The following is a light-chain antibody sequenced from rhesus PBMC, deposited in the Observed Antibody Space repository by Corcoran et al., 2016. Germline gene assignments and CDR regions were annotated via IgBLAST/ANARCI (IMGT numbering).Light chain of an antibody. CDR3: QHYYDNPYS. Sequence: DIQMTQSPSALSASVGDRVTISCRASQNIYSNLAWYQQKPGKAPKFLIYAASSLQTWIPSRFSGSGSGTDFTLTISSLQPEDSAAYYCQHYYDNPYSFGQGTKVEIK. V-gene: IGKV1S12*01. CDR1: QNIYSN. CDR2: AAS. J-gene: IGKJ2*01.